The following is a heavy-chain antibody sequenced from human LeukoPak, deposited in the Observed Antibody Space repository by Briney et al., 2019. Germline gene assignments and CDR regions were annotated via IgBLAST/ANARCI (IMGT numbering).Heavy chain of an antibody. CDR1: GGSISSGDYS. V-gene: IGHV4-30-4*07. CDR3: ARDRGELLWFGELLSHFDY. J-gene: IGHJ4*02. CDR2: VHYSGST. D-gene: IGHD3-10*01. Sequence: SETLSLTCAVSGGSISSGDYSWTWIRQPPGKGLKWIGYVHYSGSTYYNPSLKSRVTMSVDTSKNQFSLKLSSVTAADTAVYYCARDRGELLWFGELLSHFDYWGQGTLVTVSS.